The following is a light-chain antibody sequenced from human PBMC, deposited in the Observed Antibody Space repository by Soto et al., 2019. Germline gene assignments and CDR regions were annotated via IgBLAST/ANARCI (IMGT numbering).Light chain of an antibody. CDR1: NTDVGGYDR. CDR2: EVY. CDR3: IFYLPSPTTPWV. J-gene: IGLJ3*02. Sequence: QSVLTQPASVSGSPGQSITISCIGTNTDVGGYDRVSWYQHHPGKAPKMLIFEVYNRPSGISYRFSGSKSGDTASLTISWLQGDDEADYYFIFYLPSPTTPWVFRRGTQLPVL. V-gene: IGLV2-14*01.